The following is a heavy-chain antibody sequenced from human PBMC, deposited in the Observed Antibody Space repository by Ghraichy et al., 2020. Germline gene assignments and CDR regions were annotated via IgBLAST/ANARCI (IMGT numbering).Heavy chain of an antibody. V-gene: IGHV4-34*01. Sequence: SQTLSLTCAVYSGPFDNYYWSWIRQPPGKGLEWIGEINHIANTNYNPSLKSRVTLSVDRSKNQFSLRLSSVTAADTAVYYCARGRRSSQQLVPLPFDYWGQGILVNVSS. CDR3: ARGRRSSQQLVPLPFDY. CDR2: INHIANT. J-gene: IGHJ4*02. CDR1: SGPFDNYY. D-gene: IGHD6-13*01.